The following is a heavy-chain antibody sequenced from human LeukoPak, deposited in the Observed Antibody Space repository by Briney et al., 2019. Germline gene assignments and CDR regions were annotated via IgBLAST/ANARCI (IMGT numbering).Heavy chain of an antibody. CDR2: IYYSGST. V-gene: IGHV4-39*01. Sequence: SETLSLTCTVSGGSISSSSYYWGWIRQPPGKGLEWIGSIYYSGSTYYNLSLKSRVTISVDTSKNQFSLKLSSVTAADTAVYYCASHYYGSGSYNDYWGQGTLVTVSS. D-gene: IGHD3-10*01. CDR3: ASHYYGSGSYNDY. CDR1: GGSISSSSYY. J-gene: IGHJ4*02.